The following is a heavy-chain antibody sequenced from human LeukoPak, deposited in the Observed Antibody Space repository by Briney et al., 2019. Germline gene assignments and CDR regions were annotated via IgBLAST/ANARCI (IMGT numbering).Heavy chain of an antibody. Sequence: GGSLRLSCAASGFTFSDYYMSWIRQAPGKGLEWVSYISSSGSTIYYADSVKGRFTISRDNAKNSLYLQMNSLRAEDTAVYYCASLPYSSSSPFDYWGQGTLVTVSS. D-gene: IGHD6-6*01. CDR1: GFTFSDYY. V-gene: IGHV3-11*04. CDR2: ISSSGSTI. CDR3: ASLPYSSSSPFDY. J-gene: IGHJ4*02.